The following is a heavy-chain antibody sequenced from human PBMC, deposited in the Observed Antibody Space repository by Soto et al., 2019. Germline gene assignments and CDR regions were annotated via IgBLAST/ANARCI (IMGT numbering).Heavy chain of an antibody. V-gene: IGHV3-23*01. CDR3: ARVKGSCGGGTCYDWYFDL. CDR2: ISVSGGST. D-gene: IGHD2-15*01. Sequence: GGSLRLSCAASGFTFNSYAMSWVRQAPGKGLEWVSGISVSGGSTYYADSVKGRSTISRDNAKNSLYLQMNSLRDEDTAVYYCARVKGSCGGGTCYDWYFDLWGRGTLVTVSS. J-gene: IGHJ2*01. CDR1: GFTFNSYA.